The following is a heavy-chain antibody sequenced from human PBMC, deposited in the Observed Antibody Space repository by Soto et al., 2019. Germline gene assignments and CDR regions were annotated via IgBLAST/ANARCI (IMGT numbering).Heavy chain of an antibody. CDR3: AKDRYSSSAYYYYGMDA. CDR1: GFIFDDYA. D-gene: IGHD6-6*01. Sequence: GGSLRLSCAASGFIFDDYAMHWVRQAPGKGLEWVSVISGNSGSLGYADSVKGRFTISRDNAKNSLHLQMNSLRAEGTALYYCAKDRYSSSAYYYYGMDAWGQGTTVTVSS. J-gene: IGHJ6*02. V-gene: IGHV3-9*01. CDR2: ISGNSGSL.